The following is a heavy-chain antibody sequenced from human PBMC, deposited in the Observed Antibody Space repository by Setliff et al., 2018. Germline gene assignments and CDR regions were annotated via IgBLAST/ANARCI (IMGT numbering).Heavy chain of an antibody. CDR3: ARLGPVITESNYDY. Sequence: PGGSLRLSCTASGFTFGDYAMSWVRQAPGEGLEWVADINPDGRAKNYVDSVQGRFTISRDNAKNSLYLQMNSLRAEDTAVYYCARLGPVITESNYDYWGQGALVTVSS. V-gene: IGHV3-7*01. D-gene: IGHD3-10*01. CDR2: INPDGRAK. CDR1: GFTFGDYA. J-gene: IGHJ4*02.